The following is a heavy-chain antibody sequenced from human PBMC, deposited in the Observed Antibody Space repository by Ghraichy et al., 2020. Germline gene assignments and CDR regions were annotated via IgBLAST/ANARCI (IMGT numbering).Heavy chain of an antibody. CDR2: TDWDDDK. J-gene: IGHJ6*02. Sequence: SGPTLVKPTQTLTLTCTFSGFSLSTSGMCVSWIRQPPGKALEWLALTDWDDDKYYSTSLKTRLTISKDTSKNQVVLTMTNVDPVDTATYYCARIHRITMVQGVIIPQDYYYGMDVWGQGTTVTVSS. D-gene: IGHD3-10*01. CDR3: ARIHRITMVQGVIIPQDYYYGMDV. CDR1: GFSLSTSGMC. V-gene: IGHV2-70*01.